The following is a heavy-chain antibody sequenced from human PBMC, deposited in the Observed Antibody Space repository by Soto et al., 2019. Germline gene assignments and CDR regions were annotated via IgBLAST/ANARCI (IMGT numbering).Heavy chain of an antibody. V-gene: IGHV3-21*01. D-gene: IGHD6-13*01. Sequence: EVQLVESGGGLVKPGGSLRLSCAASGFTFSSYSMSWVRQAPGKGLEWVSSISSSSSYIYYADSVKGRFTISRDNAKNSLYLQMNSLRAEDTAVYYCARALVRGRFDPWGQGTLVTVSS. CDR3: ARALVRGRFDP. CDR1: GFTFSSYS. CDR2: ISSSSSYI. J-gene: IGHJ5*02.